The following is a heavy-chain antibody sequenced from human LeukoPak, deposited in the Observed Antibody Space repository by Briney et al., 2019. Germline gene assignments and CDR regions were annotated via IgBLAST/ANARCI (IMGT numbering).Heavy chain of an antibody. CDR2: ISKSGST. Sequence: PSETLSLTCSVSGDSISSSTDSWGWIRQPPGKGLEYIGSISKSGSTYYDPSLRGRVTISVDTSKNQFSLKVTSVTAADTAVYYCARERPRDGYKLFDYWGQGTLVTVSS. CDR1: GDSISSSTDS. V-gene: IGHV4-39*02. J-gene: IGHJ4*02. D-gene: IGHD5-24*01. CDR3: ARERPRDGYKLFDY.